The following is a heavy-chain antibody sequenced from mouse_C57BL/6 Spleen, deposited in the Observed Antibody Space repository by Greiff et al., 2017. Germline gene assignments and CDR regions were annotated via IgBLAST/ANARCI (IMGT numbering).Heavy chain of an antibody. D-gene: IGHD1-1*01. J-gene: IGHJ4*01. Sequence: QVQLKQSGAELARPGASVKLSCKASGYTFTSYGISWVKQRTGQGLEWIGEIYPRSGNTYYNEKFKGKATLTADKSSSTAYMELRSLTSEDSAVYFCARDYYGSSSPYAMDYWGQGTSVTVSS. CDR2: IYPRSGNT. CDR3: ARDYYGSSSPYAMDY. CDR1: GYTFTSYG. V-gene: IGHV1-81*01.